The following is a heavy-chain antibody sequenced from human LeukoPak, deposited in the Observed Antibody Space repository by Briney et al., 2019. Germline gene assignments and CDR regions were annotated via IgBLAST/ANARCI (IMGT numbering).Heavy chain of an antibody. J-gene: IGHJ3*02. Sequence: GGSLSLSGTVPGFTFSSYWMSWVRKAPGKGLEWVANINQGGSDKSYVDSVKGRFTVSRDNAKKSLYLQMNSLRAEDTAVYYCAKEWDSYYYDSSGLSGDAFDIWGQGTMVTVSS. V-gene: IGHV3-7*03. D-gene: IGHD3-22*01. CDR2: INQGGSDK. CDR3: AKEWDSYYYDSSGLSGDAFDI. CDR1: GFTFSSYW.